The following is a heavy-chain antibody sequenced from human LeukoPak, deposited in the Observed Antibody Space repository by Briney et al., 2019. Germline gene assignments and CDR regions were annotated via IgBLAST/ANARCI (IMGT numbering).Heavy chain of an antibody. V-gene: IGHV3-64D*06. D-gene: IGHD3-16*02. CDR1: GFTFSSYA. Sequence: PGGSLRLSCSASGFTFSSYAMHWVRQAPGKGLEYVSAISSNGGSTYYADSVKGRFTISRDNSKNTLYLQMSSLRAEDTAVYYCVKDARIMITFGGVIVDYWGQGTLVTVS. J-gene: IGHJ4*02. CDR2: ISSNGGST. CDR3: VKDARIMITFGGVIVDY.